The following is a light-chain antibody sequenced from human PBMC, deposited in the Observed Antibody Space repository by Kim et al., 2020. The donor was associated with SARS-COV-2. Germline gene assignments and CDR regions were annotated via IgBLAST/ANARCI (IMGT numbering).Light chain of an antibody. Sequence: QSALTQPASVSGSPGQSITISCTGTSSDIGSSKSVSWYQQHSGKAPKMLIYIGTNRPPGVSNRFSGSKSGNTASLTISGLQAEDEADYYCCSSSRRSPFNWVFGGGTKVTVL. CDR3: CSSSRRSPFNWV. CDR2: IGT. J-gene: IGLJ3*02. CDR1: SSDIGSSKS. V-gene: IGLV2-23*03.